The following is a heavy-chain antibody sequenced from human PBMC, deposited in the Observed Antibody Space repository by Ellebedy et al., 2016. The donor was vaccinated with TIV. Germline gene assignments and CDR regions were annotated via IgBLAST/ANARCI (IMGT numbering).Heavy chain of an antibody. D-gene: IGHD2-21*02. Sequence: GESLKISCAASGFAFSNYEINWVRQVPGKRPAWVARSSSDGSGTAYADSVKGRFTISRDNPKNILSLQMNSLRAEVTAVYYCAGDCLDRICDADYLFDQWGQGTLVTVSP. CDR3: AGDCLDRICDADYLFDQ. CDR2: SSSDGSGT. J-gene: IGHJ4*02. CDR1: GFAFSNYE. V-gene: IGHV3-74*01.